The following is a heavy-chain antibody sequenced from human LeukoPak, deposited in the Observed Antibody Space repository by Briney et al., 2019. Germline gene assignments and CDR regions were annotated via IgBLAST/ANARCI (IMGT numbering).Heavy chain of an antibody. D-gene: IGHD6-6*01. CDR2: ISGSGGST. V-gene: IGHV3-23*01. Sequence: GSLRLSCAASGFTFSSYAMSLVRQAPGKGLEWVSAISGSGGSTNYADSVKGRFTISRDNSKNTLYLQMNSLRAEDTALYYCAKRIAAQENFDYWGQGTLVTVSS. J-gene: IGHJ4*02. CDR3: AKRIAAQENFDY. CDR1: GFTFSSYA.